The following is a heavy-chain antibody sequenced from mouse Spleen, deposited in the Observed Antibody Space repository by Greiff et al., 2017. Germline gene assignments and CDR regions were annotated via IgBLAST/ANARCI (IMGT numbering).Heavy chain of an antibody. V-gene: IGHV1-15*01. CDR2: IDPETGGT. CDR3: TNYYRYDHY. CDR1: GYTFTDYE. Sequence: QVQLQQSGAELVRPGASVTLSCKASGYTFTDYEMHWVKQTPVHGLEWIGAIDPETGGTAYNQKFKGKAILTADKSSSTAYMELRSLTSEDSSVYYCTNYYRYDHYWGQGTTLTVAA. D-gene: IGHD2-14*01. J-gene: IGHJ2*01.